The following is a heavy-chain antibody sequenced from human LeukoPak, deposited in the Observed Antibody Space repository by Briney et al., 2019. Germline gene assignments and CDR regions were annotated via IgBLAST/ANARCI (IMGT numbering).Heavy chain of an antibody. Sequence: PSETLSLTCAVSPSSIISDYSWGWIRQPPGKGLGWIGSIYHSGGTYYNPSLKSRATISVDTSQNQFSLRLSSVTAADTAVYYCARGTYGDYHYYMDVWGKGTTVTVSS. CDR1: PSSIISDYS. V-gene: IGHV4-38-2*01. CDR2: IYHSGGT. J-gene: IGHJ6*03. CDR3: ARGTYGDYHYYMDV. D-gene: IGHD1-26*01.